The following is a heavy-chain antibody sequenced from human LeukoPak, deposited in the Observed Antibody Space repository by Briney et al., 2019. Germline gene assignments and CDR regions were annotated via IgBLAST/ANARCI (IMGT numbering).Heavy chain of an antibody. CDR3: ARASDYGDPFDY. J-gene: IGHJ4*02. Sequence: PSETLSLTCAVSGGSISSGGYSWSWIRQPPGKGLEWIGYIYHSGSTYYNPSLKSRVTISVDRSKNQFPLKLSSVTAADTAVYYCARASDYGDPFDYWGQGTLVTVSS. V-gene: IGHV4-30-2*01. CDR1: GGSISSGGYS. D-gene: IGHD4-17*01. CDR2: IYHSGST.